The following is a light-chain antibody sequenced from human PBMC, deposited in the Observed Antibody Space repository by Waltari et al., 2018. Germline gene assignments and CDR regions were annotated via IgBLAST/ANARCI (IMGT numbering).Light chain of an antibody. CDR1: SGHSSNA. Sequence: QLVLTQSPSASASLGASVKLTCTLSSGHSSNAIAWHQRHPEKGPRFLMKLNSDGTHSRGEGFPDLFSGSSSGAARYRTTSRLHSEDGAEYYWQTWVTGSQVFGGGTKLTVL. CDR3: QTWVTGSQV. CDR2: LNSDGTH. V-gene: IGLV4-69*01. J-gene: IGLJ3*02.